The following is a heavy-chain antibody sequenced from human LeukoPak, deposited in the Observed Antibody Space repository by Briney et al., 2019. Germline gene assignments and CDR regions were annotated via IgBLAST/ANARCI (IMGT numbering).Heavy chain of an antibody. D-gene: IGHD1-1*01. J-gene: IGHJ3*02. CDR2: IIPILGIA. Sequence: ASVKVSCKASGGTFSSYTISLVRQAPGQGLEWMGRIIPILGIANYAQKFQGRVTITADKSTSTAYMELSSLRSEDTAGYYCARNEAGGAFDIWGQGTMVTVSS. CDR1: GGTFSSYT. CDR3: ARNEAGGAFDI. V-gene: IGHV1-69*02.